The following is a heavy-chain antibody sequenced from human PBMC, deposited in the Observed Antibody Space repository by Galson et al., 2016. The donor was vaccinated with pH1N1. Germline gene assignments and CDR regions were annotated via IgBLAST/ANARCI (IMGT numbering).Heavy chain of an antibody. CDR1: GDSVSSNSAA. CDR2: TCYRSKWYN. V-gene: IGHV6-1*01. D-gene: IGHD3-22*01. CDR3: ARSEYYCDSSGYRHDTFDI. J-gene: IGHJ3*02. Sequence: CAISGDSVSSNSAAWNWIRQSPSRGLEWLGRTCYRSKWYNDYGVSVKSRITINPDTSKNQFSLQLNSVTPEDTAVYYCARSEYYCDSSGYRHDTFDIWGQGTTVTVSS.